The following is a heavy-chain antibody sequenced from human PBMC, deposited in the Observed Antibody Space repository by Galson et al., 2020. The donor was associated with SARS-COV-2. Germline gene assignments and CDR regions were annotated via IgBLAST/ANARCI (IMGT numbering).Heavy chain of an antibody. CDR3: VKVLRTNFDMIVDY. V-gene: IGHV3-23*01. CDR2: IRSGGDRT. J-gene: IGHJ4*02. CDR1: AFTFSTYF. Sequence: GGSLSLSCAVYAFTFSTYFTTWVRHAPGNWTECVSSIRSGGDRTHYADSVKGRLTVSRDNSENTLYLQMNSPRAEDTAIYYCVKVLRTNFDMIVDYWGQGALVTVSS. D-gene: IGHD2-8*01.